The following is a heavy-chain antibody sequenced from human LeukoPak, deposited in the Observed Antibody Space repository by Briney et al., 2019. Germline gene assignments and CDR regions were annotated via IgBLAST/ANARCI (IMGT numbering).Heavy chain of an antibody. D-gene: IGHD1-26*01. V-gene: IGHV4-61*02. CDR2: IYTSGST. CDR1: GGSISSGSYY. J-gene: IGHJ4*02. Sequence: SETLSLTCTVSGGSISSGSYYWSWIRQPAGKGLEWIGRIYTSGSTNYNPSLKSRVTISVDTSKDQFSLKLSSVTAADTAVYYCARDASGSYLGFDYWGQGTLVTVSS. CDR3: ARDASGSYLGFDY.